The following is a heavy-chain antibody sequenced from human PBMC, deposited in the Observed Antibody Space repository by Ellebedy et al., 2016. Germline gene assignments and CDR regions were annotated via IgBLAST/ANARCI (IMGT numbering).Heavy chain of an antibody. V-gene: IGHV1-69*06. CDR3: ASALLTYYDFWSGYYAFDY. CDR2: IIPIFGTA. D-gene: IGHD3-3*01. CDR1: GGTFSSYA. J-gene: IGHJ4*02. Sequence: SVKVSXXASGGTFSSYAISWVRQAPGQGLEWMGGIIPIFGTANYAQKFQGRVTITADKSTSTAYMELSSLRSEDTAVYYCASALLTYYDFWSGYYAFDYWGQGTLVTVSS.